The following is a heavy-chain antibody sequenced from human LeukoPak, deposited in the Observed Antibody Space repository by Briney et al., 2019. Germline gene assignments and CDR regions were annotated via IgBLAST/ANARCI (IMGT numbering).Heavy chain of an antibody. Sequence: QPGGSLRLSCAASGFTFSTYTMTWVRQAPGKGLEWLSHISASSSTIYYAGSVKGRFTSSRDNAKNSLYLQMNSLRAEDTAVYYCAREGRSIDGDGLSGFDYWGQGALVTVSS. CDR1: GFTFSTYT. CDR2: ISASSSTI. J-gene: IGHJ4*02. D-gene: IGHD4-17*01. V-gene: IGHV3-48*01. CDR3: AREGRSIDGDGLSGFDY.